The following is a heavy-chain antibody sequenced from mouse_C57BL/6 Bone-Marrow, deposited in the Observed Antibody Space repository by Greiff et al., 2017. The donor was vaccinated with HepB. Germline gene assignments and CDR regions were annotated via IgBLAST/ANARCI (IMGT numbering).Heavy chain of an antibody. CDR2: IDPENGDT. CDR1: GFNIKDDY. CDR3: TSNYPFNY. V-gene: IGHV14-4*01. D-gene: IGHD2-1*01. Sequence: EVQLQQSGAELVRPGASVKLSCTASGFNIKDDYMHWVKQRPEQGLEWIGWIDPENGDTEYASKFQGKATITADTSSNTAYLQLSSLTSEDTAVYYCTSNYPFNYWGQGTTLTVSS. J-gene: IGHJ2*01.